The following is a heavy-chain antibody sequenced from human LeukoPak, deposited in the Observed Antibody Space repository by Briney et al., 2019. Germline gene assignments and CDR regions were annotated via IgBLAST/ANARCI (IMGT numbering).Heavy chain of an antibody. D-gene: IGHD1-26*01. Sequence: KTSETLSLTCGVSGGSISGNNWWSWVRQPPGQGLEWIGEISLAGQTNYNPSLNGRVTMSLDKSSNQLSLHLTSVTAADTATYYCSRESGPFCPFGYWGQGTLVIVSS. V-gene: IGHV4/OR15-8*02. J-gene: IGHJ4*02. CDR1: GGSISGNNW. CDR3: SRESGPFCPFGY. CDR2: ISLAGQT.